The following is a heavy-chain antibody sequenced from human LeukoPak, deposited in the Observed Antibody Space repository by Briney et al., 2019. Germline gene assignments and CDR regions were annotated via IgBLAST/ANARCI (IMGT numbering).Heavy chain of an antibody. J-gene: IGHJ6*03. Sequence: PGGSLRLSCAASGFTFSSYSMNWVRQAPGKGLEWVSSISSSSSYIYYADSVKGRFTISRDNAKNSLYLQMNSLRAEDTAVYYCARDTEEYCTGGVCCTAHMDVWGKGTTVTVSS. CDR2: ISSSSSYI. V-gene: IGHV3-21*01. D-gene: IGHD2-8*02. CDR1: GFTFSSYS. CDR3: ARDTEEYCTGGVCCTAHMDV.